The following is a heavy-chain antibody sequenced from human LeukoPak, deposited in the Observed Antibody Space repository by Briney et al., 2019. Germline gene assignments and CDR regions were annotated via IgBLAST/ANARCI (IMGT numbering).Heavy chain of an antibody. V-gene: IGHV4-59*12. Sequence: PSETLSLTCTVSGGSISSYYWSWIRQPPGKGLEWIGYIYYSGSTNYNPSLKSRVTISVDTSKNQFSLKLSSVTAADTAVYYCARVNAWLQCFDYWGQGTLVTVSS. J-gene: IGHJ4*02. CDR3: ARVNAWLQCFDY. CDR2: IYYSGST. D-gene: IGHD5-24*01. CDR1: GGSISSYY.